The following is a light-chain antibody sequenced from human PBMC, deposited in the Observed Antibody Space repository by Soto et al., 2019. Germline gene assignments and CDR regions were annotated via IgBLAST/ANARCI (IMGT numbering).Light chain of an antibody. J-gene: IGKJ1*01. Sequence: DFQMTQSPFTLSASVGDRVPIICRASQPISSWLAWYQQIPGKAPKLLIYDASNLESGVPSRFSGSGSGTEFTLTISSLQPEDFAVYYCQQYENYWTFGQGTKVEIK. CDR2: DAS. CDR1: QPISSW. V-gene: IGKV1-5*02. CDR3: QQYENYWT.